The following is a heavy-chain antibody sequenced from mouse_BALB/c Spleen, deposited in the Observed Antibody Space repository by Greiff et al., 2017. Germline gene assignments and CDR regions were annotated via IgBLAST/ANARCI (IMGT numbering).Heavy chain of an antibody. D-gene: IGHD2-1*01. CDR3: ARRDGNYWVDD. V-gene: IGHV8-12*01. CDR2: IYWDDDK. Sequence: QVTLNESGPGILQPSQTLSLTCSFSGFSLSTSGMGVSWIRQPSGKGLEWLAHIYWDDDKRYNPSLKSRLTISKDTSRNQVFLKITSVDTADTATDYCARRDGNYWVDDWGQGTTLTVAA. CDR1: GFSLSTSGMG. J-gene: IGHJ2*01.